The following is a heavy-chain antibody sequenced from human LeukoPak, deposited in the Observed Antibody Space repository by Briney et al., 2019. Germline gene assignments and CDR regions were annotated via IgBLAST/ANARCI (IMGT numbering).Heavy chain of an antibody. D-gene: IGHD4-17*01. J-gene: IGHJ3*02. Sequence: SETLSLTCAVSDDSFSSHYWTWIRQPPGKGLEWIGYISYIGSTNYNPSLKSRVTISIDTSKNQFSLKLSSVTAADTAEYYCARDLVTVTKGFDIWGQGTMVSVSS. CDR2: ISYIGST. CDR3: ARDLVTVTKGFDI. CDR1: DDSFSSHY. V-gene: IGHV4-59*11.